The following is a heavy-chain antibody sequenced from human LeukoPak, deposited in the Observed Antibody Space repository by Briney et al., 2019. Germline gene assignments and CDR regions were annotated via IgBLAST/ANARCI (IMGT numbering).Heavy chain of an antibody. D-gene: IGHD1-26*01. J-gene: IGHJ4*02. CDR2: IKQDGSDK. CDR3: ARDSGTRWNY. Sequence: PGGSLRLSCAASGFTFSSYWMSWVRQAPGKGLEWVASIKQDGSDKYYVDSVKGRFTISRDNAKNSVYLQMNSLRAEDTAVFYCARDSGTRWNYWGQGTLVTVSS. CDR1: GFTFSSYW. V-gene: IGHV3-7*01.